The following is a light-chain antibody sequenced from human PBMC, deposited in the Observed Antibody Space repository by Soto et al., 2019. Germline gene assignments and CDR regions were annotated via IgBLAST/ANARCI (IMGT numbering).Light chain of an antibody. Sequence: EIVLTQSPGTLSLSPGARATLSCRASQSVSSANFAWYQQKPGQAPRLLIYGASSRATGIPARFSGSGSGTDFTLTISSLEPEDFAVYYCQQRSNWPPITFGQGTRLEI. CDR1: QSVSSAN. CDR2: GAS. CDR3: QQRSNWPPIT. V-gene: IGKV3D-20*02. J-gene: IGKJ5*01.